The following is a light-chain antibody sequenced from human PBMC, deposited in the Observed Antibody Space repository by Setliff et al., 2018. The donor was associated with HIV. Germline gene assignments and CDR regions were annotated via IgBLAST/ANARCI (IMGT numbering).Light chain of an antibody. J-gene: IGLJ2*01. Sequence: QSALTQPRSVSGSLGQSVTISCTGTSSDFTDYDFVSWYQQYPGKAPKLMIYDVNKRPSGVPDRFSGSKSGNTASLAISGLQAEDEGDYYCCSYAGSWSIFFGGGTQLTVL. CDR1: SSDFTDYDF. CDR3: CSYAGSWSIF. CDR2: DVN. V-gene: IGLV2-11*01.